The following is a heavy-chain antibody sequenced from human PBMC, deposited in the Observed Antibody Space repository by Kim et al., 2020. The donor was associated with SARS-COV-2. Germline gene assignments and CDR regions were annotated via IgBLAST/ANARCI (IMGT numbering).Heavy chain of an antibody. CDR3: ARRGYYYGSGSYYNMKNWFDP. CDR2: INHSGST. CDR1: GGSFSGYY. D-gene: IGHD3-10*01. V-gene: IGHV4-34*01. J-gene: IGHJ5*02. Sequence: SETLSLTCAVYGGSFSGYYWSWIRQPPGKGLEWIGEINHSGSTNYNPSLKSRVTISVDTSKNQFSLKLSSVTAADTAVYYCARRGYYYGSGSYYNMKNWFDPWGQGTLVTVSS.